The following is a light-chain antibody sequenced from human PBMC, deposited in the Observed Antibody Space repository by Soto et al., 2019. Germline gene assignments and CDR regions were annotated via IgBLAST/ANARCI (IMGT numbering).Light chain of an antibody. V-gene: IGKV3-20*01. CDR2: GAS. Sequence: EIVLTQSPGTLSLSPGERVTLSCRASRSVNSRYLGWYQQKPGQAPRLIIYGASSRATGVPDRFSGSGSETDFTLTIRSLEPEDSAVYYCQQYGSTPLTFGGGTKVEIK. CDR1: RSVNSRY. CDR3: QQYGSTPLT. J-gene: IGKJ4*01.